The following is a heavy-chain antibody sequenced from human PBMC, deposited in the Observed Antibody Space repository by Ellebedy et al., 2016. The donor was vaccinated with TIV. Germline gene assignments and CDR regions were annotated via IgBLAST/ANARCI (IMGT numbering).Heavy chain of an antibody. V-gene: IGHV3-30-3*01. CDR2: ISYDGSNE. J-gene: IGHJ3*02. CDR1: GFTFSSYA. CDR3: AKGEPTGTAPAGDI. Sequence: GESLKISCAASGFTFSSYAMHWVRQAPGKGLEWMTVISYDGSNEYYADSVKGRFTISRDNSKNTLYLQMNSLTTEDTAVYYCAKGEPTGTAPAGDIWGQGTVVTVSS. D-gene: IGHD6-13*01.